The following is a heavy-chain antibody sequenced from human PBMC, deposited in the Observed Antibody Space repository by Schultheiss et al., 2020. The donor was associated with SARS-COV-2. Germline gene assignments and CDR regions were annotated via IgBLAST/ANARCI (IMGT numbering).Heavy chain of an antibody. CDR2: IYFTGIT. J-gene: IGHJ3*02. D-gene: IGHD4/OR15-4a*01. Sequence: SQTLSLTCTVSGASISSFYWSWIRQPPGKGLDPIGNIYFTGITKYNPSLKSRVTISIDTSKKQFSLKLGSVTAADTAVYYCARDQDYGRNAFDIWGQGTMVTVSS. CDR1: GASISSFY. CDR3: ARDQDYGRNAFDI. V-gene: IGHV4-59*01.